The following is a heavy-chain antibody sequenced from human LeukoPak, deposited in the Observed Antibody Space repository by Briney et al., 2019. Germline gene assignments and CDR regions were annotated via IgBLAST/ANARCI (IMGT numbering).Heavy chain of an antibody. Sequence: PGGSLRLSCAASGFTFSSYSMNWVRQAPGKGLEWVSSISSSSSYIYYADSVKGRFTISRDNAKNSLYPQMDSLRAEDTAVYYCARVAGRYLDDYWGQGTLVTVSS. V-gene: IGHV3-21*01. D-gene: IGHD3-9*01. J-gene: IGHJ4*02. CDR3: ARVAGRYLDDY. CDR1: GFTFSSYS. CDR2: ISSSSSYI.